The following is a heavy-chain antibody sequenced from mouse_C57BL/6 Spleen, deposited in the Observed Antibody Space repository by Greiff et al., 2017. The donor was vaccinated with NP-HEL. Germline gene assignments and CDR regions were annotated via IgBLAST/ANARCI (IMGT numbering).Heavy chain of an antibody. V-gene: IGHV1-76*01. CDR1: GYTFTDYY. Sequence: QVQLQQSGAELVRPGASVKLSCKASGYTFTDYYINWVKQRPGQGLEWIARIYPGSGNTYYNEKFKGKATLTAEKSSSTAYMQLSSLTSEDSAVYFCAREENWAYYFDYWGQGTTLTVSS. D-gene: IGHD4-1*01. CDR2: IYPGSGNT. J-gene: IGHJ2*01. CDR3: AREENWAYYFDY.